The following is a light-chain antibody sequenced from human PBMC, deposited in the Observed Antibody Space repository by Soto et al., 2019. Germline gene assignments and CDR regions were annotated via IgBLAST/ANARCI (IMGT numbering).Light chain of an antibody. V-gene: IGKV3-20*01. Sequence: EIVLTQSPGTLSLSPGDRATLSCRASQSISSNYLAWYQQKPGQAPRLLIYGASSRATGIPDRFSGSGSGTDFTLTISRLELEDFAVYDCHQYGHSPMFTLGHGTKVDVK. CDR2: GAS. CDR1: QSISSNY. CDR3: HQYGHSPMFT. J-gene: IGKJ3*01.